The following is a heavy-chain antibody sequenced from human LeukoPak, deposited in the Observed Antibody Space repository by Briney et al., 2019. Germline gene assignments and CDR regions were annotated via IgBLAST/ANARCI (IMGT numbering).Heavy chain of an antibody. Sequence: SETLSLTCTVSGGSISSYYWSWIRQPPGKGLEWIGYIYYSGSTNYNPSLKSRVTISVDTSKNQFSLKLSSVTAADTAVHYCARLYGGNPSGAFDIWGQGTMVTVSS. CDR3: ARLYGGNPSGAFDI. D-gene: IGHD4-23*01. V-gene: IGHV4-59*08. CDR2: IYYSGST. J-gene: IGHJ3*02. CDR1: GGSISSYY.